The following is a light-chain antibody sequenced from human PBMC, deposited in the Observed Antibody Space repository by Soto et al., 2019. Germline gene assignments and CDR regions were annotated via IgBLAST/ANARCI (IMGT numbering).Light chain of an antibody. CDR3: RSYTSSNTSV. J-gene: IGLJ1*01. CDR2: DVS. Sequence: QSLVTQPASVSGSPGQSVTISCIGTISDVGGYNYVSWYQHHPGKAPKLMIYDVSYRPSGVSNRFSGSKSGNTASLTISGLQAEDEADYYCRSYTSSNTSVFGPGTKVTVL. V-gene: IGLV2-14*01. CDR1: ISDVGGYNY.